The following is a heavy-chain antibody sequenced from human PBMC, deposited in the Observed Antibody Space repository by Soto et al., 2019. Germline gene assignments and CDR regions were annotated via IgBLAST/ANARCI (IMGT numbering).Heavy chain of an antibody. D-gene: IGHD6-13*01. Sequence: PGESLKISCKGSGYSFTSYWIGWVRQMPGKGLEWMGIIYPGDSDTRYSTSFQGQITISADKSISTAYLQWSSLKASYTAMYYCASRSDISAADYNWFDPWGQGALVTVSS. J-gene: IGHJ5*02. CDR1: GYSFTSYW. V-gene: IGHV5-51*01. CDR2: IYPGDSDT. CDR3: ASRSDISAADYNWFDP.